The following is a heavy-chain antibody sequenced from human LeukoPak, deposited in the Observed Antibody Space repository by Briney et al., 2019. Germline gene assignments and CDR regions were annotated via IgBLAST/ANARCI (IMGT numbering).Heavy chain of an antibody. D-gene: IGHD2-2*01. J-gene: IGHJ4*01. CDR1: GFTFSSYA. Sequence: QPGGSLRLSCAASGFTFSSYAMSWVRQAPGKGLEWVSAISGSGGSTYYADSVKGRFTISRDNSKNTLYLQMNSLIAEDTAVYYCAKEDPDIVVVPAVIVDYWDQGTLVTVSS. V-gene: IGHV3-23*01. CDR2: ISGSGGST. CDR3: AKEDPDIVVVPAVIVDY.